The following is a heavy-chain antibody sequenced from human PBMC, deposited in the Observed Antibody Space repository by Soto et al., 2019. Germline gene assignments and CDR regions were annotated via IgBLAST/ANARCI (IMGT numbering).Heavy chain of an antibody. CDR2: IYYSGST. CDR3: ARQGYSSSWTPSLAEYFQH. D-gene: IGHD6-13*01. CDR1: GGSISSSSYY. Sequence: QLQLQESGPGLVKPSETLSLTCTVSGGSISSSSYYWGWIRQPPGKGLEWIGSIYYSGSTYYNPSLKSRVTISVDTSKNQFSLKLSSVTAADTAVYYCARQGYSSSWTPSLAEYFQHWGQGTLVTVSS. J-gene: IGHJ1*01. V-gene: IGHV4-39*01.